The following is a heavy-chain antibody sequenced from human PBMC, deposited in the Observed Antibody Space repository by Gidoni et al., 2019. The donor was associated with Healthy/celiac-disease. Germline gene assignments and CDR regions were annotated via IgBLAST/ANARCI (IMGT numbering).Heavy chain of an antibody. V-gene: IGHV3-30*18. Sequence: QVQLVESGGGVVQPGRFRRLSCAASGITFSSYVMHWVRQAPGKGLEWVACISYDGSNKYYADSVKGRFNISRDNSKNTLYLQMNSLRAEDTAVYYCAKDGHPPSIAVAGTGYYGMDVWGQGTTVTVSS. CDR2: ISYDGSNK. CDR3: AKDGHPPSIAVAGTGYYGMDV. D-gene: IGHD6-19*01. CDR1: GITFSSYV. J-gene: IGHJ6*02.